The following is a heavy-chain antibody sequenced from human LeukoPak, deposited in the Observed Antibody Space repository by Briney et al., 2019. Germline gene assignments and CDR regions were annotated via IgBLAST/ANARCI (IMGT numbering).Heavy chain of an antibody. Sequence: PGGSLRLSCAASGFTFSDYYMSWIRQALGKGLEWVSYISSSGSTIYYADSVKGRFTISRDNAKNSLYLQMNSLRAEDTAVYYCARDPAGGANDVDYWGQGTLVTVSS. J-gene: IGHJ4*02. D-gene: IGHD3-16*01. CDR3: ARDPAGGANDVDY. V-gene: IGHV3-11*01. CDR2: ISSSGSTI. CDR1: GFTFSDYY.